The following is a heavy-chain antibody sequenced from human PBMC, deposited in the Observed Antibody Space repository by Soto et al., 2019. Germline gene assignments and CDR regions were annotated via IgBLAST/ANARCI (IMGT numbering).Heavy chain of an antibody. J-gene: IGHJ4*02. CDR3: AKECDSGNYYTGY. V-gene: IGHV3-23*01. Sequence: EVQLLESGGGLEQPGGSLRLSCAAAGFTFSSYAMSWVRQAPGKGLEWISAISGSGAGTYYADSVRGRFTISRDNSKNTLYLQMNSLRAEDTAVYYCAKECDSGNYYTGYWGPGTLFAVSS. CDR2: ISGSGAGT. D-gene: IGHD3-10*01. CDR1: GFTFSSYA.